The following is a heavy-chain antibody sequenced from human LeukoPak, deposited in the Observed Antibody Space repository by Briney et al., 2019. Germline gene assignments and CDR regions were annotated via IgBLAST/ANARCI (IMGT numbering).Heavy chain of an antibody. D-gene: IGHD5-12*01. CDR2: TYYRSKWYN. CDR3: AREEWLRLHY. CDR1: GDSVSNNSAA. Sequence: SQTLSLTCAISGDSVSNNSAAWNWIRQSPSRGLEWLGRTYYRSKWYNDYAVSVKSRITINADTSENQFSLQLKSVSPEDTAVYYCAREEWLRLHYWGQGTLVTASS. J-gene: IGHJ4*02. V-gene: IGHV6-1*01.